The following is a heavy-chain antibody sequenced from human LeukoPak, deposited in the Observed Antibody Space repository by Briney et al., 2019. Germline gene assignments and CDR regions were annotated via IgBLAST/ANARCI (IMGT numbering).Heavy chain of an antibody. D-gene: IGHD3-10*02. CDR2: IKHDGSEA. V-gene: IGHV3-7*01. CDR1: GFTFSSYW. J-gene: IGHJ6*04. Sequence: GGSLRLSCAASGFTFSSYWMSWVRQAPGKGLEWVANIKHDGSEAYYVDSVKGRFTISRDNAKNTLYLQMNSLRAEDTAVYYCAELGITMIGGVWGKGTTVTISS. CDR3: AELGITMIGGV.